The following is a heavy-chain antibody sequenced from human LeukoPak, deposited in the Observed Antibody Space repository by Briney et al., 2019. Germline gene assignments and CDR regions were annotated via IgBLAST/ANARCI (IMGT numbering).Heavy chain of an antibody. J-gene: IGHJ3*02. D-gene: IGHD3-10*01. CDR1: GFTFSSYS. V-gene: IGHV3-21*01. CDR3: TREGVDVFDI. CDR2: ISSGSTYI. Sequence: PGGSLRLSRAASGFTFSSYSMNWVRQAPGKGLEWVSSISSGSTYIYYADSVKGRFTISRDNTKNSLYLQMNSLRAEDTAVYYCTREGVDVFDIWGQGTMVTVSS.